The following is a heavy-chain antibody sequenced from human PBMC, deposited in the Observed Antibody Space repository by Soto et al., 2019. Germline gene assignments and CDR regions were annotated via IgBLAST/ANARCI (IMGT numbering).Heavy chain of an antibody. Sequence: PSETLSLTCTVSGGSISSSSYYWGWIRQPPGKGLEWIGSIYYSGSTYYNPSLKSRVTISVDTSKNQFSLKLSSVTAADTAVYYCLKALGPYGDYFDYRAQGTLDPVSS. D-gene: IGHD4-17*01. CDR1: GGSISSSSYY. CDR3: LKALGPYGDYFDY. J-gene: IGHJ4*02. V-gene: IGHV4-39*01. CDR2: IYYSGST.